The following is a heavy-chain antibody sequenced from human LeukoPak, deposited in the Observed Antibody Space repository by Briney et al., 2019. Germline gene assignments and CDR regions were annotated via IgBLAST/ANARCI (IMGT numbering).Heavy chain of an antibody. Sequence: GGSLRLSCAASGFTFSGSVMHWVRQASGKGLEWVGRITSKPNSYATVYAASVKGRFTISSDDSKNTACLQMNSLKTEDTAVYYCTGGSGWYSPDYWGQGTLVTVSS. D-gene: IGHD6-19*01. CDR1: GFTFSGSV. V-gene: IGHV3-73*01. CDR2: ITSKPNSYAT. CDR3: TGGSGWYSPDY. J-gene: IGHJ4*02.